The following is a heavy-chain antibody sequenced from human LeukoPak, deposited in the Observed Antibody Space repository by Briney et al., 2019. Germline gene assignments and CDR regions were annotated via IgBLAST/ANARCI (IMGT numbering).Heavy chain of an antibody. CDR3: ARDGTAVGINYDY. CDR2: ISSSSSYI. D-gene: IGHD6-13*01. V-gene: IGHV3-21*04. J-gene: IGHJ4*02. CDR1: GFTFSSYN. Sequence: PGGSLRLSCAASGFTFSSYNMNWVRQAPGKGLEWFSSISSSSSYIYYADSVKGRFTISRDNAKNSLYLQMNSLRAEDTAVYYCARDGTAVGINYDYWGQGTLVTVSS.